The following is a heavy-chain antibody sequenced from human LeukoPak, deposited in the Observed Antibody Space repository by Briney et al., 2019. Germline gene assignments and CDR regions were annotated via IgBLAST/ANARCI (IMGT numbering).Heavy chain of an antibody. V-gene: IGHV3-74*01. Sequence: GGSLRLSCAASGFTFSSYWMHWVRQAPGKGLVWVSRINSDGSSTSYADSVKGRFTISRDNAKNSLYLQMNSLRAEDTAVYYCARVPLYCSGGSCYRIDYWGQGTLVTVSS. CDR1: GFTFSSYW. D-gene: IGHD2-15*01. CDR3: ARVPLYCSGGSCYRIDY. J-gene: IGHJ4*02. CDR2: INSDGSST.